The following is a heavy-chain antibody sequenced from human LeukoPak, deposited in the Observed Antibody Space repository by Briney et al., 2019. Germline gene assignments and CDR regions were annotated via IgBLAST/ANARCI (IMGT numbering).Heavy chain of an antibody. Sequence: GASVKVSCKASGYTFTSYGISWVRQAPGQGLEWMGWISAYNGNTNYAQKLQGRVTMTTDTSTSTAYMELRSLRSEDTAVYYCARDGGYYGMDVWGQGTTVTVSS. J-gene: IGHJ6*02. CDR1: GYTFTSYG. CDR3: ARDGGYYGMDV. CDR2: ISAYNGNT. V-gene: IGHV1-18*01.